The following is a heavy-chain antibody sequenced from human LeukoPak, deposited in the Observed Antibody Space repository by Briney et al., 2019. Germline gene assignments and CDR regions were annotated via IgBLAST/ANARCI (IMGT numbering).Heavy chain of an antibody. D-gene: IGHD3-22*01. CDR1: GFTFSSYW. CDR3: ARDNGYFSVDY. V-gene: IGHV3-7*01. Sequence: GGSLRLSCAASGFTFSSYWMTWARQAPGKGLEWVANIKQDESEKYYGDSVRGRFTISRDNAQNSLYLQMNSLRAKDTAVYYCARDNGYFSVDYWGQGTLVTVSS. CDR2: IKQDESEK. J-gene: IGHJ4*02.